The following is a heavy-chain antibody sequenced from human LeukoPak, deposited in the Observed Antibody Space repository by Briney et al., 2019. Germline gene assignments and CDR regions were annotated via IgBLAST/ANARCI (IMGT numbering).Heavy chain of an antibody. CDR2: IYTSGST. CDR1: GGSISSYY. Sequence: SETPSLTCTVSGGSISSYYWTWIRQPAGKGLEWIGRIYTSGSTNYNPSLKSRVTMSVDTSKNQFSLKLSSVTAADTAVYYCARDRSGYDGIDAFDIWGQGTMVTVS. D-gene: IGHD5-12*01. CDR3: ARDRSGYDGIDAFDI. J-gene: IGHJ3*02. V-gene: IGHV4-4*07.